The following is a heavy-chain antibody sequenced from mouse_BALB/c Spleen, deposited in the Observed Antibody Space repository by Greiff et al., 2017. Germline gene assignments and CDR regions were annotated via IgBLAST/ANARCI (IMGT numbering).Heavy chain of an antibody. CDR2: IYPGNVNT. CDR3: ATNYYGSSLDY. J-gene: IGHJ2*01. CDR1: GYTFTSYY. D-gene: IGHD1-1*01. Sequence: VQLVESGPELVKPGASVRISCKASGYTFTSYYIHWVKQRPGQGLEWIGWIYPGNVNTKYNEKFKGKATLTADKSSSTAYMQLSSLTSEDSAVYFCATNYYGSSLDYWGQGTTLTVSS. V-gene: IGHV1S56*01.